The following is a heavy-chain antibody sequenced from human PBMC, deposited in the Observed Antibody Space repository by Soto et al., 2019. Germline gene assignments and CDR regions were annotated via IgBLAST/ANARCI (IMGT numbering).Heavy chain of an antibody. D-gene: IGHD3-3*01. CDR1: GSTFSSYA. CDR3: AKRPGYDFWSGYYID. Sequence: EVQLLESGGGLVQPGGSLRLSCAASGSTFSSYAMSWVRQAPGKGLEWVSAICGSGGSTYYADSVKGRFTISRDNSKNTLYLQMNSLRAEDTAVYYCAKRPGYDFWSGYYIDWGQGTLVTVSS. J-gene: IGHJ4*02. CDR2: ICGSGGST. V-gene: IGHV3-23*01.